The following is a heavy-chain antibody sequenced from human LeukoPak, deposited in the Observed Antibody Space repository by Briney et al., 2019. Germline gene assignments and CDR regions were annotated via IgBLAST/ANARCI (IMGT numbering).Heavy chain of an antibody. CDR3: ARLRPEELFDY. V-gene: IGHV3-23*01. D-gene: IGHD1-7*01. CDR2: ISGSGGST. Sequence: QPGGSLRLSCAASGFTFSSYGMSWVRQAPGKGLEWVSAISGSGGSTYYADSVKGRFTISRDNAKNSLYLQMNSLRAEDTALYYCARLRPEELFDYWGQGTLVTVSS. CDR1: GFTFSSYG. J-gene: IGHJ4*02.